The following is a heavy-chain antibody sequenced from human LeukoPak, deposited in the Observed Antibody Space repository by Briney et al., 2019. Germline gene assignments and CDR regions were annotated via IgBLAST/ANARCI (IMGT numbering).Heavy chain of an antibody. Sequence: PGGSLRLSCAGSGFTFARHALTWVRQAPGMGQEWVSTISGGGGSTHYADSVKGRFTISRDNSKDTVFLQMNNLGAEDTAIYYCAREGGSCTSNSCSDYFDYWGQGTLVTVSP. CDR2: ISGGGGST. J-gene: IGHJ4*02. CDR1: GFTFARHA. CDR3: AREGGSCTSNSCSDYFDY. D-gene: IGHD6-13*01. V-gene: IGHV3-23*01.